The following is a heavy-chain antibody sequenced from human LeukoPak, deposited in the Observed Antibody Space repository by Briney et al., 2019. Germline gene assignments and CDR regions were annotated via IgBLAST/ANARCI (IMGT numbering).Heavy chain of an antibody. V-gene: IGHV3-74*01. CDR3: AHCNTVYCDIGR. J-gene: IGHJ4*02. CDR1: GFTFSIYW. CDR2: INSDGSST. D-gene: IGHD2/OR15-2a*01. Sequence: GGSLRLSCAASGFTFSIYWVHWVRQAPGKGLVWVPSINSDGSSTSYADSVKGRFTISRDNAKNTLYLQMNTLRAEDTAVYYCAHCNTVYCDIGRWGQGTLVTVSS.